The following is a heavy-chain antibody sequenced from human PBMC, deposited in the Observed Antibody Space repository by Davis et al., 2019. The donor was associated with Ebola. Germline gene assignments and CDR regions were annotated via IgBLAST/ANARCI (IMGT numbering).Heavy chain of an antibody. D-gene: IGHD3/OR15-3a*01. CDR3: ARDMIWGKPYDYGMDV. CDR2: MNPNSGNT. Sequence: AASVTVSCKASGYTFTSYDINWVRQAPGQGLEWMGRMNPNSGNTGYAQKFQGRVTMTRNTSISTAYMERSSLRSDDTAVYYCARDMIWGKPYDYGMDVWGQGTTVTVSS. V-gene: IGHV1-8*01. J-gene: IGHJ6*02. CDR1: GYTFTSYD.